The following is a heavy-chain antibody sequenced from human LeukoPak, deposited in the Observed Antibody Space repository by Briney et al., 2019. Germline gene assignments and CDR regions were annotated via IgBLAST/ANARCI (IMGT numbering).Heavy chain of an antibody. CDR2: MNPNSGNT. CDR1: GYTFTSYD. V-gene: IGHV1-8*01. Sequence: ASVKVSCKASGYTFTSYDINWVRQATGQGLEWMGWMNPNSGNTGYAQKFQGRVTITADKSTSTAYMELSSLRSEDTAVYYCARVGVVAATDYFDYWGQGTLVTVSS. D-gene: IGHD2-15*01. J-gene: IGHJ4*02. CDR3: ARVGVVAATDYFDY.